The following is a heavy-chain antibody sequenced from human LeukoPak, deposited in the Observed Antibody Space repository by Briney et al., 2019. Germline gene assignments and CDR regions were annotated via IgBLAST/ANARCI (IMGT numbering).Heavy chain of an antibody. V-gene: IGHV3-48*01. Sequence: AGGSLRLSCAASGFTFSSYSMNWVRQAPGKGLEWVSYISSSSSTIYYAGSVKGRFTISRDNAKNSLYLQMNSLRAEDTAVYYCARAGGDFWSGDWGQGTLVTVSS. D-gene: IGHD3-3*01. CDR3: ARAGGDFWSGD. CDR1: GFTFSSYS. CDR2: ISSSSSTI. J-gene: IGHJ4*02.